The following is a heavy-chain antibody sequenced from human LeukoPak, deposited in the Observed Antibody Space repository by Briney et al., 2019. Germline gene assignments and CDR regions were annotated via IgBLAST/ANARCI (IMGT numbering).Heavy chain of an antibody. V-gene: IGHV3-53*01. D-gene: IGHD3-10*01. Sequence: GGSLRLSCAASGFTVSSNYMSWVRQAPGKGLECVSVIYSGGSTYYADSVKGRLTISRDNSKNTLYFQMNSLRAEDTAVYYCARDMVRGVIGAFDIRGQGTMVTVSS. CDR1: GFTVSSNY. CDR3: ARDMVRGVIGAFDI. CDR2: IYSGGST. J-gene: IGHJ3*02.